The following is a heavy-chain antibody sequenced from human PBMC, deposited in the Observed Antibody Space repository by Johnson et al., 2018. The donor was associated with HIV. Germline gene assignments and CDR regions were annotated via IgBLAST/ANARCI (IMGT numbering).Heavy chain of an antibody. D-gene: IGHD5/OR15-5a*01. CDR3: TKDLYDSWVDVFDT. J-gene: IGHJ3*02. Sequence: VQLVESGGGLVQPGGSLRLSCAASGFTFSSYWMHWVRQVPGKGLMWVSRIKTDGSSTWYADSVKGRFTISRDNAKNTLYLQMNSLRAEDTAVYYCTKDLYDSWVDVFDTWGQGTVVTVSS. CDR2: IKTDGSST. V-gene: IGHV3-74*01. CDR1: GFTFSSYW.